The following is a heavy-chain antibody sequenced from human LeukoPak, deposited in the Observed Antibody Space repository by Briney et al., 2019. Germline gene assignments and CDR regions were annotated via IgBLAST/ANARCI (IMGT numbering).Heavy chain of an antibody. CDR2: IYYSGST. Sequence: SETLSLTCTVSGGSISSSSYYWGWIRQPPGKGLEWIGSIYYSGSTYYNPSLKSRVTMSVDTSKNQFSLKLSSVTAADTAVYYCARGNYDYVWGSYVGAFDIWGQGTMVTVSS. J-gene: IGHJ3*02. CDR1: GGSISSSSYY. D-gene: IGHD3-16*01. V-gene: IGHV4-39*07. CDR3: ARGNYDYVWGSYVGAFDI.